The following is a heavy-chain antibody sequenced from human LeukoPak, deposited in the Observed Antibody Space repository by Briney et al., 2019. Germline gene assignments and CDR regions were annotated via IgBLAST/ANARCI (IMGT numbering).Heavy chain of an antibody. CDR1: GYTFTGYY. Sequence: GASVKVSCKASGYTFTGYYMHWVRQAPGQGLEWMGWINPNSGGTNYAQKFQGRVTMTRDTSISTAYMELSRLRSDDTAVYYCARAFRELELRLRGLAAFDIWGQGTMVTVSS. CDR3: ARAFRELELRLRGLAAFDI. V-gene: IGHV1-2*02. D-gene: IGHD1-7*01. J-gene: IGHJ3*02. CDR2: INPNSGGT.